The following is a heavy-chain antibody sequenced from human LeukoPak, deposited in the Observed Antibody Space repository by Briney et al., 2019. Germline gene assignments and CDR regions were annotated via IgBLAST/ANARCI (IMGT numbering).Heavy chain of an antibody. D-gene: IGHD5-24*01. CDR1: GGTFSSYA. CDR2: IIPIFGTA. J-gene: IGHJ6*02. Sequence: SVKVSCKASGGTFSSYAISWVRQAPGQGLEWMGGIIPIFGTANYAQKFQGRVTITADESTSTAYMELSSLRSEDTAVYYCAGGYNEYYYYGMDVWGQGTTVTVSS. V-gene: IGHV1-69*13. CDR3: AGGYNEYYYYGMDV.